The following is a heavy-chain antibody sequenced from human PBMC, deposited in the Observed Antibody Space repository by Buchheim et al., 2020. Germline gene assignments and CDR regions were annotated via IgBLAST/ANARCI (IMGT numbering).Heavy chain of an antibody. CDR1: GGTFSSYT. D-gene: IGHD1-26*01. V-gene: IGHV1-69*08. CDR3: ARDGPSSSYSGSYLPFDY. J-gene: IGHJ4*02. CDR2: IIPILGIA. Sequence: QVQLVQSGAEVKKPGSSVKVSCKASGGTFSSYTISWVRQAPGQGLEWMGRIIPILGIANYAQKFQGRVTITADKSTSTAYMELSSLRSEDTAVYYCARDGPSSSYSGSYLPFDYWGQGTL.